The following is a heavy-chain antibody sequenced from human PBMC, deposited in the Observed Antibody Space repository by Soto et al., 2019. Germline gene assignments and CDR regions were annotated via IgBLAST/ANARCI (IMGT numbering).Heavy chain of an antibody. Sequence: GGSLRLSCAASGFTFSSYGIHWVRQAPCKGLEWVAVISYDGSNKYYADSVKGRFTISRDNSKKTLYLQMNSLRAEDTAVYYCAKDGPVVQRYYSYGMDVWGQGTTVTFSS. CDR3: AKDGPVVQRYYSYGMDV. J-gene: IGHJ6*02. CDR2: ISYDGSNK. CDR1: GFTFSSYG. D-gene: IGHD2-15*01. V-gene: IGHV3-30*18.